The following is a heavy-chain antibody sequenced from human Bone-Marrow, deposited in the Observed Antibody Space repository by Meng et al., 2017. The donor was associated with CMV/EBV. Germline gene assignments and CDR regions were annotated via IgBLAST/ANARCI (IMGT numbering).Heavy chain of an antibody. CDR2: IYYSGST. Sequence: SETLSLTCTVSGGSISSYYWSWIRQPPGKGLEWIGYIYYSGSTNYNPSLKSRVTISVDTSKNQFSLKLSSVTAADTAVYYCARSRRRYCSSTSCAIRDYYYGMDVSGQGTTVTVSS. J-gene: IGHJ6*02. CDR3: ARSRRRYCSSTSCAIRDYYYGMDV. CDR1: GGSISSYY. V-gene: IGHV4-59*01. D-gene: IGHD2-2*01.